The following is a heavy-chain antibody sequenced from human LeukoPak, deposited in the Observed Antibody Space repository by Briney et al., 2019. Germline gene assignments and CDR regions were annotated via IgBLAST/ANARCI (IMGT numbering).Heavy chain of an antibody. CDR1: GFTFSSYG. CDR3: AKAKATSGSLVDN. V-gene: IGHV3-23*01. CDR2: ISGPGINT. Sequence: PGGSLRLSCSASGFTFSSYGMNWLRQAPGKGLEWVSTISGPGINTYYADSVKGRFTISRDNSKSTLYLQMNSLRPEDAAVYYCAKAKATSGSLVDNWGQGTLVTVSS. J-gene: IGHJ4*02. D-gene: IGHD3-10*01.